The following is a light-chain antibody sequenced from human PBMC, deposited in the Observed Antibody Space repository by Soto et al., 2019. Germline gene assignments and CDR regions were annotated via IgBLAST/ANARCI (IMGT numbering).Light chain of an antibody. CDR1: SSDVGGHNH. J-gene: IGLJ1*01. V-gene: IGLV2-14*01. CDR3: NSYTSSSTHV. CDR2: EVG. Sequence: QSVLTQPASVSGSPGQSITISCTGSSSDVGGHNHVSWYQQHPGKAPKLIICEVGNRPSGVSNRFSGSKSGNTASLTISGFQAEDEADYYCNSYTSSSTHVFGTGTKLTVL.